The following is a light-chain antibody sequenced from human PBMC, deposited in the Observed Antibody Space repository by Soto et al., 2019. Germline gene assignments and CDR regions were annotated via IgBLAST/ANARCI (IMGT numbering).Light chain of an antibody. J-gene: IGKJ1*01. CDR3: QQYYTIPVT. CDR2: WAS. Sequence: DIVMTQSPDSLAVSLGERATINCKSSQSVLYSSNNKNYLAWYQQKPGQVPKLLIYWASTRASGVPDRFSGSGSETAFTLTISSLQAADVAVYYCQQYYTIPVTFGQGTKVEIK. V-gene: IGKV4-1*01. CDR1: QSVLYSSNNKNY.